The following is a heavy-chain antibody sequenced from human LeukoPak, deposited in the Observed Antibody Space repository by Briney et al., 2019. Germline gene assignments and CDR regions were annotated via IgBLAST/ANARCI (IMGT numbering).Heavy chain of an antibody. Sequence: GGSLRLSCAASGFTFSNFAMNWVRQAPGKGLEWVAFISYDGSIKSYADSVKGRFAVSRDNSKNTLYLQMNSLRAEDTAVYYCARVGYSGPYLDYWGQGTLVTVSS. J-gene: IGHJ4*02. CDR3: ARVGYSGPYLDY. D-gene: IGHD4-11*01. CDR2: ISYDGSIK. CDR1: GFTFSNFA. V-gene: IGHV3-30*09.